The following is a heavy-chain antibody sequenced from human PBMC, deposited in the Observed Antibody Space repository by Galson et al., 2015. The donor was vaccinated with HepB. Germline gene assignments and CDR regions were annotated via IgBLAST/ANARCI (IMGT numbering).Heavy chain of an antibody. CDR1: GFTFSSYG. CDR3: ARGYAYRKWELPVLV. CDR2: IKQDGSEK. J-gene: IGHJ4*02. D-gene: IGHD1-26*01. Sequence: SLRLSCAASGFTFSSYGMHWVRQAPGKGLGWVANIKQDGSEKYYVDSVKGRFTISRDNAKNSLYLQMNSLRAEDTAVYYCARGYAYRKWELPVLVWGQGTLVTVSS. V-gene: IGHV3-7*03.